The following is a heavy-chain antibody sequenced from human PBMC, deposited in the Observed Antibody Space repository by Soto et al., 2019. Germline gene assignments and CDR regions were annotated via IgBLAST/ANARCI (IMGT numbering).Heavy chain of an antibody. CDR1: GYTFTSYD. CDR2: MNPNSGNT. D-gene: IGHD5-12*01. CDR3: AREGVAPYYYYGMDV. J-gene: IGHJ6*02. Sequence: ASVKVSFKASGYTFTSYDINWVRQATGQGLEYLGWMNPNSGNTGYVQKFQGRVTMTRDTSISTAYMELSSLRSEDTAVYYCAREGVAPYYYYGMDVWGQGTPVTVSS. V-gene: IGHV1-8*01.